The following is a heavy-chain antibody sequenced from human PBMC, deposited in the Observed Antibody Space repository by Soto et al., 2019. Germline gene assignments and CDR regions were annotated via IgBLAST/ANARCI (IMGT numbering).Heavy chain of an antibody. CDR2: IIPILGTP. D-gene: IGHD2-21*02. V-gene: IGHV1-69*10. J-gene: IGHJ4*02. CDR3: ATDFGGNSGPVF. CDR1: GGSFSSHG. Sequence: SVKVSCKASGGSFSSHGINWVRQAPGHGLEWMGEIIPILGTPYYAQRFQGRVTVFADRSTNTAYMELSNLTSDDTALYYCATDFGGNSGPVFWGQGTQVTVS.